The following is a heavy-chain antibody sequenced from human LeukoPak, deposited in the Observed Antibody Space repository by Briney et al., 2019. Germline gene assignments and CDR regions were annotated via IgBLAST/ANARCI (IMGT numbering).Heavy chain of an antibody. J-gene: IGHJ4*02. V-gene: IGHV4-61*08. D-gene: IGHD5-18*01. CDR2: VYYSGST. CDR3: ARRGGYPYGYSY. Sequence: SETLSLTCSVSGGSVTSNGYYWTWMRQAPGKGPEWIGHVYYSGSTNYNPSLKSRVTISLDTSNNQFSLNLHSVTAADTAVYYCARRGGYPYGYSYWGQGTLVTVSS. CDR1: GGSVTSNGYY.